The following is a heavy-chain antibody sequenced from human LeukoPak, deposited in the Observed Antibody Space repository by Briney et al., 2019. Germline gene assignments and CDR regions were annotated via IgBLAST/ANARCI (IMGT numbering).Heavy chain of an antibody. V-gene: IGHV3-30*01. CDR1: GGTFSSYA. CDR3: ARGLYGSGSPYGGNFDF. J-gene: IGHJ4*02. D-gene: IGHD3-10*01. Sequence: SCKASGGTFSSYAMHWVRQAPGKGLEWVAVISFDGSNNYSADAVKGRFTISRDNSKNTLYLQMNSLTTEDTAMYYCARGLYGSGSPYGGNFDFWGQGTLVTVSS. CDR2: ISFDGSNN.